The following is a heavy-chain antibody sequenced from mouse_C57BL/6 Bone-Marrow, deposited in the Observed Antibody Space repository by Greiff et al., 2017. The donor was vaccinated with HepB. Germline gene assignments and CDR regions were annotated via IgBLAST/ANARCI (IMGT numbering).Heavy chain of an antibody. V-gene: IGHV14-1*01. D-gene: IGHD1-1*01. J-gene: IGHJ3*01. CDR3: TSSTYVTTVGVAD. Sequence: VQLQQSGAELVRPGASVKLSCTASGFNIKDYYMHWVKQRPEQGLEWIGRIDPEDGDTEYAPKFQGKATMTADTSSNTAYLQLSSLTSEDTAVYYCTSSTYVTTVGVADWGQGTLVTVAA. CDR1: GFNIKDYY. CDR2: IDPEDGDT.